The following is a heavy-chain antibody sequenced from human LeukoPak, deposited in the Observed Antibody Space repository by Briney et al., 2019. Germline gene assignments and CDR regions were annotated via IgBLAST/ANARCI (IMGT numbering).Heavy chain of an antibody. CDR3: ARDSQWLRLQWGGNYYMDV. CDR2: ISSSSSTI. Sequence: PGGSLRLSCAASGFTFSSYSMNWVRQAPGKGLEWVSYISSSSSTIYYADSVKGRFTISRDNAKNSLYLQMNSLRAEDTAVYYCARDSQWLRLQWGGNYYMDVWGKGTTVTVSS. D-gene: IGHD5-12*01. J-gene: IGHJ6*03. V-gene: IGHV3-48*01. CDR1: GFTFSSYS.